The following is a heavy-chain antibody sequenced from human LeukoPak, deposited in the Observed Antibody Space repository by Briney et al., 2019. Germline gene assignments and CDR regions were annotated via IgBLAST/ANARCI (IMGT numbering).Heavy chain of an antibody. CDR2: INPNSGGT. CDR3: ARETRGSYTGRFDY. D-gene: IGHD1-26*01. Sequence: ASVKVSCKASGYTFTGYYMHWVRQAPGQGLEWMGWINPNSGGTNYAQKFQGRVTMTRDTSTSTAYMELSRLRSDDTAVYYCARETRGSYTGRFDYWGQGTLVTVSS. CDR1: GYTFTGYY. V-gene: IGHV1-2*02. J-gene: IGHJ4*02.